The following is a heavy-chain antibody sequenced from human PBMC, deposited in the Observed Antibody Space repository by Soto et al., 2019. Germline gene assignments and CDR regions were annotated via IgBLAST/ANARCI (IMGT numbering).Heavy chain of an antibody. J-gene: IGHJ5*02. Sequence: SETLSLTCSVSGGSISHYYWSWIRQSPGKGLEWIGYAYYSGSTDYNPSLKSRVTMSVDTSKNQVSLKLNSVTTADTAVYYCARDRSTYGGGGTGEVKENWFDPWGPGTLVTVSS. D-gene: IGHD2-8*01. V-gene: IGHV4-59*01. CDR2: AYYSGST. CDR1: GGSISHYY. CDR3: ARDRSTYGGGGTGEVKENWFDP.